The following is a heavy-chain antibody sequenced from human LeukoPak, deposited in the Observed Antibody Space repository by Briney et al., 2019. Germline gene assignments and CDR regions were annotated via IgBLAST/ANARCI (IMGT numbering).Heavy chain of an antibody. CDR3: ARDSGLLPQY. CDR1: GFTVSLNY. CDR2: IYSGGTT. V-gene: IGHV3-53*01. D-gene: IGHD2-15*01. J-gene: IGHJ4*02. Sequence: GGSLRLSCAASGFTVSLNYMSWVRQAPGKGLEWVSVIYSGGTTYYADSVKGRFTITRDNSKNTLYLQVNSLRAEDTAVYYCARDSGLLPQYWGRGTQVTVSS.